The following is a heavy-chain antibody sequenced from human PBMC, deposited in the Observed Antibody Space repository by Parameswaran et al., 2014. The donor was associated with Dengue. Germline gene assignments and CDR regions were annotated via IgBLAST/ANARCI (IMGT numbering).Heavy chain of an antibody. J-gene: IGHJ6*02. CDR3: ARGPFGSMLYGMDV. V-gene: IGHV4-59*13. D-gene: IGHD2-8*01. CDR2: IYYSGST. Sequence: PGKGLEWIGYIYYSGSTNYNPSLKSRVTISVDTSKNQFSLKLSSVTAADTAVYYCARGPFGSMLYGMDVWGQETTVTVSS.